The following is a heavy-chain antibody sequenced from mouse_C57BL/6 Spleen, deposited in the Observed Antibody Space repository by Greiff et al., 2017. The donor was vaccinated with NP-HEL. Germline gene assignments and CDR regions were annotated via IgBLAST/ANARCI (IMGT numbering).Heavy chain of an antibody. Sequence: QVQLQQSGAELVKPGASVKISCKASGYAFSSYWMNWVKQRPGKGLEWIGQIYPGDGDTNYNGKFKGKATLTADKSSSTAYMQLSSLPSEDSAVYFCAKGGGSPTAMDYWGQGTSVTVSS. V-gene: IGHV1-80*01. CDR1: GYAFSSYW. CDR2: IYPGDGDT. D-gene: IGHD3-3*01. J-gene: IGHJ4*01. CDR3: AKGGGSPTAMDY.